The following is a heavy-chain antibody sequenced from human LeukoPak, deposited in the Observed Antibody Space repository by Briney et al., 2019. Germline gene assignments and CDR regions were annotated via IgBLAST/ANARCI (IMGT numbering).Heavy chain of an antibody. CDR2: IYYSGST. J-gene: IGHJ5*02. CDR1: GGSISSSSYY. Sequence: SETLSLTCTVSGGSISSSSYYWGWIRQPPGKGLEWIGSIYYSGSTYYNPSLKSRVTISVDTSKNQFSLKLSSVTAADTAVYYCARGLSKFDPWGQGTLVTVSS. CDR3: ARGLSKFDP. V-gene: IGHV4-39*01. D-gene: IGHD4-11*01.